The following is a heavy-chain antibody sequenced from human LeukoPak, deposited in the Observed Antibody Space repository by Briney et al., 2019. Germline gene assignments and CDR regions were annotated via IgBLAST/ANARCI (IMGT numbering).Heavy chain of an antibody. D-gene: IGHD3-22*01. Sequence: GGSLRLSCEASGFTFSTSTMHWVRQAPGKGLEWVANINQHGGDIHYVDSVKGRFTISRDNAKNSVYLQMNSLRAEDTAVYYCARDRLVNPDAFDIWGQGTMVTVSS. CDR3: ARDRLVNPDAFDI. J-gene: IGHJ3*02. CDR2: INQHGGDI. V-gene: IGHV3-7*01. CDR1: GFTFSTST.